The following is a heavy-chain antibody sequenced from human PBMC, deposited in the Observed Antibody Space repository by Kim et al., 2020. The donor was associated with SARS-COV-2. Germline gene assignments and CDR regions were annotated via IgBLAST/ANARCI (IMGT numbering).Heavy chain of an antibody. Sequence: GGSLRLSCAASGFTFSSYGMHWVRQAPGKGLEWVAVISYDGSNKYYADSVKGRFTISRDNSKNTLYLQMNSLRAEDTAVYYCAKEDRGTMIPSGWGQGTLVTVSS. CDR3: AKEDRGTMIPSG. CDR2: ISYDGSNK. CDR1: GFTFSSYG. D-gene: IGHD3-22*01. J-gene: IGHJ4*02. V-gene: IGHV3-30*18.